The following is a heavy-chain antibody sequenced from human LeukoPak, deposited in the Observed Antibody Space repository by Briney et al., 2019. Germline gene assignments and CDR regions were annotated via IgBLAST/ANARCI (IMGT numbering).Heavy chain of an antibody. CDR2: ISAYNGNT. CDR1: GYTFTSYG. CDR3: ARGSPPALVIHFDY. J-gene: IGHJ4*02. V-gene: IGHV1-18*01. D-gene: IGHD3-16*02. Sequence: ASVKVSCKASGYTFTSYGISWVRQAPGQGLEWMGWISAYNGNTNYAQKFQGRVTMTTDTSTSTAYMELRRLRSDDTDVYYCARGSPPALVIHFDYWGQGTLVTVSS.